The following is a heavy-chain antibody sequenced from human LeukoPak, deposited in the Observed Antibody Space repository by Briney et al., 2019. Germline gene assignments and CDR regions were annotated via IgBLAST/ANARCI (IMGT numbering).Heavy chain of an antibody. D-gene: IGHD5-18*01. J-gene: IGHJ4*02. V-gene: IGHV1-24*01. Sequence: GASVKVSCKVSGYTLTELSMHWVRQAPGKGLEWMGGFDPEDGETVYAQKFQGRVTMTEDTSTDTAYMELSSLRSEDTAVYYCATGGPGVLQLWLPLDYWDQGTLVTVSS. CDR2: FDPEDGET. CDR3: ATGGPGVLQLWLPLDY. CDR1: GYTLTELS.